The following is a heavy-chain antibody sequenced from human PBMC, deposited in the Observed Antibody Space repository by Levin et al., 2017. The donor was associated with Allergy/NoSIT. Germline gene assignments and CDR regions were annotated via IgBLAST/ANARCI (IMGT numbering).Heavy chain of an antibody. J-gene: IGHJ6*03. V-gene: IGHV4-34*01. CDR1: GGSFSGYY. CDR2: INHSGST. D-gene: IGHD1-1*01. CDR3: ARSRLERRGYYYYMDV. Sequence: PSETLSLTCAVYGGSFSGYYWSWIRQPPGKGLEWIGEINHSGSTNYNPSLKSRVTISVDTSKNQFSLKLSSVTAADTAVYYCARSRLERRGYYYYMDVWGKGTTVTVSS.